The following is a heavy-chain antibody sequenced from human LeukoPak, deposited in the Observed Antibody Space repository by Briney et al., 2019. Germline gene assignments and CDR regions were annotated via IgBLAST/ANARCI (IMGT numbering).Heavy chain of an antibody. CDR1: GYTFTDYY. CDR3: ARELAYHLDC. J-gene: IGHJ4*02. CDR2: ISPNIGGT. D-gene: IGHD1-14*01. V-gene: IGHV1-2*02. Sequence: ASVKVSCKASGYTFTDYYIHWVRQAPGQGLEWMGWISPNIGGTNYAQQFQGRVTMTRDTSSSAAYMELNWLTSDDTAVYYCARELAYHLDCWGQGTLVTVSS.